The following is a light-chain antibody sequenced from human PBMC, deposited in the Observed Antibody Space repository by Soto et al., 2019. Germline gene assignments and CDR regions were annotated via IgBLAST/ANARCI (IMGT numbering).Light chain of an antibody. V-gene: IGKV1-9*01. CDR3: QQLNSYTLT. CDR2: AAS. J-gene: IGKJ4*01. Sequence: DIQMTQSPSTLSASVGDRVTITCRASQGVSSYLAWYQQKPGKAPKLVIYAASTLQSGVPSRFSGSGSGTDFTLTISSLQHEDFATYYCQQLNSYTLTFGGGTKVDI. CDR1: QGVSSY.